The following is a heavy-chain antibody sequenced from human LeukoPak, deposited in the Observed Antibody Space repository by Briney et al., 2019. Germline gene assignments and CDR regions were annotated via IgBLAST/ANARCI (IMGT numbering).Heavy chain of an antibody. J-gene: IGHJ4*02. CDR1: GFTFSSYG. Sequence: GGSLRLSCAASGFTFSSYGMHWVRQAPGKGLEWVAVVSYDGSKYYADSVKGRFTISRDNSKNTLYLQMSSLRAEDAAVYYCAKDLNRGLPDYWGQGTLVTVSS. CDR2: VSYDGSK. CDR3: AKDLNRGLPDY. D-gene: IGHD2-21*01. V-gene: IGHV3-30*18.